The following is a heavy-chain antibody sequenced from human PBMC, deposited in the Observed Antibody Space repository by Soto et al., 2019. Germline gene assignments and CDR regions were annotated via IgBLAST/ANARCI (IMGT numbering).Heavy chain of an antibody. Sequence: QVQLQESGPGLVKPSQTLSLTCTVSGGSISSGDYYWSWIRQPPGKGLEWIGYIYYSGSTYYNPSLKSRVTISGDTSKNQFSLKLSSVTAADTAVYYCARVGSSTVVTPPPFNWFDPWGQGTLVTVSS. J-gene: IGHJ5*02. V-gene: IGHV4-30-4*01. CDR3: ARVGSSTVVTPPPFNWFDP. D-gene: IGHD4-17*01. CDR1: GGSISSGDYY. CDR2: IYYSGST.